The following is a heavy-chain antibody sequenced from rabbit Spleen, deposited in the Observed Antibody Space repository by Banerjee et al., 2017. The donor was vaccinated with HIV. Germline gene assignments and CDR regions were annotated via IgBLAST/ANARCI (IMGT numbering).Heavy chain of an antibody. CDR3: ARDAAGREDFNL. V-gene: IGHV1S40*01. Sequence: QSLEESGGDLVKPGASLTLTCIASGVSFSGDSFSGDSYMCWVRQAPGKGLEWIVCIDTGSSGFTYFASWAKGRFTVSKTSSTTVTLQMTSLTAADTATYFCARDAAGREDFNLWGQGTLVTVS. D-gene: IGHD4-1*01. CDR1: GVSFSGDSFSGDSY. CDR2: IDTGSSGFT. J-gene: IGHJ4*01.